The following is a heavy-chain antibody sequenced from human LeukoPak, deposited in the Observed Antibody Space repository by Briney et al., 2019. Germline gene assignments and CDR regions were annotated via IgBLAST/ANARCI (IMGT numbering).Heavy chain of an antibody. CDR2: TSASTSAK. V-gene: IGHV3-48*01. J-gene: IGHJ4*01. Sequence: GGYETRSCAASGFSLSSYSMNWVRQAPGKGPEWVSYTSASTSAKYYVASVKGRFTVSRDNAKNSLYLQMNSLRAEDTAVYYCARGTGPEEFYFDNWGQGIVGTVSS. CDR3: ARGTGPEEFYFDN. CDR1: GFSLSSYS. D-gene: IGHD3-10*01.